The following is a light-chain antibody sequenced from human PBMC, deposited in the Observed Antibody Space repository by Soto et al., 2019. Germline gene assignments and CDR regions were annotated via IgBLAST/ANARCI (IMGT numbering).Light chain of an antibody. CDR1: QSVSIH. J-gene: IGKJ5*01. CDR2: DTS. CDR3: QQRSNWPPEFT. Sequence: ETVMTQSPGTLSVSLGERATLSFSASQSVSIHLAWYQQKPGQAPRLLIYDTSTRATGIPARFSGSGSGTDFTLSISSVEPEDFAVYYCQQRSNWPPEFTFGQGTRLEIK. V-gene: IGKV3-11*01.